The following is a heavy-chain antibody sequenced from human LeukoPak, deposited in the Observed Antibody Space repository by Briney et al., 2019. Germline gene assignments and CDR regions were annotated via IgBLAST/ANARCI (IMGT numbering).Heavy chain of an antibody. CDR1: GFTFSSYS. CDR2: ISSSSSYI. V-gene: IGHV3-21*01. Sequence: GGSLRLSCAASGFTFSSYSMNWVRQAPGKGLEWVSSISSSSSYIYYADSVKGRFTISRDNAKNSLYLQMNSLRAEGTAVYYCARDWGTAMGSNWFDPWGQGTLVTVSS. J-gene: IGHJ5*02. CDR3: ARDWGTAMGSNWFDP. D-gene: IGHD5-18*01.